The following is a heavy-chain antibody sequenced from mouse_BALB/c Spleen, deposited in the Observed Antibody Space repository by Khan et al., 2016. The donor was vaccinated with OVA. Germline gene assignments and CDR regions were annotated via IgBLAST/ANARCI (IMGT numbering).Heavy chain of an antibody. CDR2: IGSGDST. Sequence: EVQLVESGGDLVKPGGSLKLSCTASGFTFSNYAMSWVRQSPEKRLEWVAYIGSGDSTYYLDSVKGRFTISRNNARNILYLQMSSLRSEDTAMYYCARDYWFAYWGQGTLVTVSA. CDR3: ARDYWFAY. J-gene: IGHJ3*01. CDR1: GFTFSNYA. V-gene: IGHV5-6-5*01.